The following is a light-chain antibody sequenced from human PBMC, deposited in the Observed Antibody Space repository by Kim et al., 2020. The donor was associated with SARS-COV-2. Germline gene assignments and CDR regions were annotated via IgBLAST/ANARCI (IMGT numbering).Light chain of an antibody. J-gene: IGLJ3*02. CDR3: SSWDGSLTAWV. CDR1: SHNVGPLG. CDR2: RNN. Sequence: RRTATISCTGDSHNVGPLGAACLQQHQGHPPKLLSYRNNQRPSGISERFSAYMSGNTASLTITGLQPEDKADYYCSSWDGSLTAWVFGGGTQLTVL. V-gene: IGLV10-54*04.